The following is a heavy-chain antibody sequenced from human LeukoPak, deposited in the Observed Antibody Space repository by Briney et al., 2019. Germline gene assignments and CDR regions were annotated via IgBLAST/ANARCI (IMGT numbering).Heavy chain of an antibody. CDR1: GGSISSGSYY. D-gene: IGHD2-2*02. V-gene: IGHV4-39*01. Sequence: SQTLSLTCTVSGGSISSGSYYWGWIRQPPGKGLEWIGSIYYSGSTYYNPSLKSRVTISVDTSKNQFSLKLSSVTAADTAVYYCARAIVVVPTAIPYFDYWGQGTLVTVSS. CDR2: IYYSGST. CDR3: ARAIVVVPTAIPYFDY. J-gene: IGHJ4*02.